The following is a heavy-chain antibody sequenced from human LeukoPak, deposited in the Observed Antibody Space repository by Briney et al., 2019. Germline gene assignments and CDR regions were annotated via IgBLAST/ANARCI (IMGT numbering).Heavy chain of an antibody. CDR3: ARVGGTNYYYYGMDV. Sequence: PGGSLRLSCAASGFTFSSYALHWIRQPPGKGLEWIGYIYYSGSTNYNPSLKSRVTISVDTSKNQFSLKLSSVTAADTAVYYCARVGGTNYYYYGMDVWGQGTTVTVSS. J-gene: IGHJ6*02. D-gene: IGHD1-26*01. V-gene: IGHV4-59*01. CDR1: GFTFSSYA. CDR2: IYYSGST.